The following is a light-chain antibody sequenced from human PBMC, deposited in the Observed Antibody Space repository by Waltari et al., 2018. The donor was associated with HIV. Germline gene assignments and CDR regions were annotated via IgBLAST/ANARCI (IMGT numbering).Light chain of an antibody. CDR3: QQSYITPCA. V-gene: IGKV1-39*01. CDR1: ANIATY. J-gene: IGKJ2*01. CDR2: GAS. Sequence: IQMTQSPSSLSASVGDTVTITCRASANIATYLNWYHHKSGAAPKLLIYGASSLQNAVPSRFSGSGFGTHFSLTITSLQADDFVTYYCQQSYITPCAFGQGTKLEV.